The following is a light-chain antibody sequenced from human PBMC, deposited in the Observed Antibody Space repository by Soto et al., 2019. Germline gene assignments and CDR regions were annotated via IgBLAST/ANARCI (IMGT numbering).Light chain of an antibody. Sequence: QSALTQPASVSGSPGQSITFSCTGTSSDVGSNNIVSWYQQHPGKAPKLLIYEATKRPSGVSNRFSGSKSGNTASLTISGLQAEDEADYYCCSSSYRGTFTYVFGTGTKLTVL. CDR2: EAT. CDR1: SSDVGSNNI. J-gene: IGLJ1*01. V-gene: IGLV2-23*02. CDR3: CSSSYRGTFTYV.